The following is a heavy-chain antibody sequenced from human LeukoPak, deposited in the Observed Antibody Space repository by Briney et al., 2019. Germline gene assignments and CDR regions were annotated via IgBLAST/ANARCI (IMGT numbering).Heavy chain of an antibody. V-gene: IGHV3-30*02. D-gene: IGHD3-3*01. Sequence: GGSLRLSCAASGFTFSSYGMHWVRQAPGKGLEWVAFIRYDGSNKYYADSVKGRFTISRDNSKNTLYLQMNSLRAEDTAVYYCARVTIFGNHYMDVWGKGTTVTVSS. CDR3: ARVTIFGNHYMDV. J-gene: IGHJ6*03. CDR1: GFTFSSYG. CDR2: IRYDGSNK.